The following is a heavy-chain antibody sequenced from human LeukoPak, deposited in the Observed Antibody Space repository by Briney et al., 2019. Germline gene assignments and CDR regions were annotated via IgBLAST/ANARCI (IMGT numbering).Heavy chain of an antibody. Sequence: SLRSSCAASGFTFSGSAMHKVRQASGQGLEWVSRIRSKANSYATAYAASVTGRFTISRDDSKNTAYLQMTSLKIEDTAVYFCARPGIAADGSNYWGQGTLVTVSS. D-gene: IGHD6-13*01. CDR2: IRSKANSYAT. J-gene: IGHJ4*02. CDR1: GFTFSGSA. V-gene: IGHV3-73*01. CDR3: ARPGIAADGSNY.